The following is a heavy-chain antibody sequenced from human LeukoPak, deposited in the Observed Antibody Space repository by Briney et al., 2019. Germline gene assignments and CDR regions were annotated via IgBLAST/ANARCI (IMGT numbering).Heavy chain of an antibody. V-gene: IGHV1-2*02. CDR3: AREISDGAFCIDY. D-gene: IGHD3-3*02. J-gene: IGHJ4*02. CDR1: GYTFTGYY. CDR2: ISPNSGGT. Sequence: ASVKVSCKASGYTFTGYYMHWVRQAPGQGLEWMGWISPNSGGTNYAQKFQGRVTMTRDTSISTAYMELSRLRSDDTAVYYCAREISDGAFCIDYWGQGTLVTVSS.